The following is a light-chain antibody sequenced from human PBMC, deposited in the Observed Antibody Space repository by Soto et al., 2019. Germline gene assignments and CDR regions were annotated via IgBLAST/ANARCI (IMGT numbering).Light chain of an antibody. CDR1: TSNIGSNN. Sequence: QSVLTQPPSASGTPGQRVTISCSGSTSNIGSNNVNWYRHLPGTAPKLLLFNNERRPSGVPGLVSGSKSGTSASLAISGLQSDDEADYYCAVWDDSLNGPVFGGGTKLTVL. J-gene: IGLJ2*01. V-gene: IGLV1-44*01. CDR2: NNE. CDR3: AVWDDSLNGPV.